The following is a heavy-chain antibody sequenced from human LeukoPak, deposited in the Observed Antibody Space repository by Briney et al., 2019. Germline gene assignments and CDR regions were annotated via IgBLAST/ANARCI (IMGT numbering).Heavy chain of an antibody. Sequence: GGSLRLSCAASGFTFSSYSMNWVRQAPGKGLEWVSSISSSSSYIYYADSVKGRFTISRDNAKNSLYLQMNSLRVEDTAVFYCARDQYDTWSRRGNFDSWGQGTLVIVSS. D-gene: IGHD3-3*01. CDR3: ARDQYDTWSRRGNFDS. CDR2: ISSSSSYI. CDR1: GFTFSSYS. J-gene: IGHJ4*02. V-gene: IGHV3-21*04.